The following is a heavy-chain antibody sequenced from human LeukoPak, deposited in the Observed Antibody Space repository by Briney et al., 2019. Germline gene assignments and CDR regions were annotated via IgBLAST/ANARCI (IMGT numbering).Heavy chain of an antibody. CDR3: ARFGDHFHCYLDL. Sequence: AGGSLRLSCAASRYIVCLNYMNWVRHAPGKGLECVSNLFRGSDTYYAKSVEGRFTTSRDSSKKMPFLHMNSLRADDTAVYYCARFGDHFHCYLDLWGRGTLVTVSS. V-gene: IGHV3-53*01. CDR2: LFRGSDT. CDR1: RYIVCLNY. D-gene: IGHD3-3*02. J-gene: IGHJ2*01.